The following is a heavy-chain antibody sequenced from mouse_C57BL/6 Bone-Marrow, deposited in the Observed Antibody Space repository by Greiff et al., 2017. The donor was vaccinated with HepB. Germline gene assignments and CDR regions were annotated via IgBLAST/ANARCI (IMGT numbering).Heavy chain of an antibody. V-gene: IGHV1-55*01. D-gene: IGHD1-1*01. Sequence: VQLQQSGAELVKPGASVKMSCKASGYTFTSYWITWVKQRPGQGLEWIGDIYPGSGSTNYTEKFKSKATLTVDTSSSTAYMQLSSLTSEDSAVYYCARDYYGSSYGFDVWGTGTTVTVSS. CDR2: IYPGSGST. CDR3: ARDYYGSSYGFDV. CDR1: GYTFTSYW. J-gene: IGHJ1*03.